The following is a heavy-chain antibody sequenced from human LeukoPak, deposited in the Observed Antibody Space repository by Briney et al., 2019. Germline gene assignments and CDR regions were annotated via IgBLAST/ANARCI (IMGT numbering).Heavy chain of an antibody. V-gene: IGHV4-34*01. CDR1: GGSFSGYY. CDR2: INHSGST. CDR3: AYEGSSSWFFGTRRGFDP. J-gene: IGHJ5*02. Sequence: KPSETLSLTCAVYGGSFSGYYWSWIRQPPGKGLEWIGEINHSGSTNYNPSLKSRVTISVDTSKNQFSLKLSSVTAADTAVYYCAYEGSSSWFFGTRRGFDPWGQGTLVTVPS. D-gene: IGHD6-13*01.